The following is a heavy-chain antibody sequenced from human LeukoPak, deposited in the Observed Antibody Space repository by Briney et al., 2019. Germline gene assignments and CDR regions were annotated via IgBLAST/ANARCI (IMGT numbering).Heavy chain of an antibody. CDR2: VLSKTDGGTT. D-gene: IGHD1-26*01. CDR3: TTERRSSGSSSRIDY. CDR1: GFTFSSAW. Sequence: GGSLRLSCAASGFTFSSAWMTWVRQAPGKRLEWVGRVLSKTDGGTTEYAAPVKGRFIVSRDDSKNALYLQMNSLKTEDTAVYYCTTERRSSGSSSRIDYWGQGALVTVSS. J-gene: IGHJ4*02. V-gene: IGHV3-15*01.